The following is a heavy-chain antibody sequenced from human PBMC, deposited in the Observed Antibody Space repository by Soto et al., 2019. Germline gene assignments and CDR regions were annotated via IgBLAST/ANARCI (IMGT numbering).Heavy chain of an antibody. CDR2: INPSGGST. J-gene: IGHJ5*02. V-gene: IGHV1-46*01. CDR3: ARSARALGTGTTDWFDP. CDR1: GYTFTSYY. D-gene: IGHD1-7*01. Sequence: ASVKVSCKASGYTFTSYYMHWVRQAPGQGLEWMGIINPSGGSTSYAQKFQGRVTMTRDTSTSTVCMELSSLRSEDTAVYYCARSARALGTGTTDWFDPWGQGTLVTVSS.